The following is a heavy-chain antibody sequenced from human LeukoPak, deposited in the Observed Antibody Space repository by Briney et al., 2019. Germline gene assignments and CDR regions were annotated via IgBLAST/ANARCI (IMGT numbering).Heavy chain of an antibody. Sequence: GGSLSHSCAFHGFTLRTYVVELVRQAPGKGLEWVAVISYDGSNEYYADSVKGRFTISRDNSKNTLYLQMNSLRAEVTAVYDCAQERRYSWSSLQGFDYCGQGTRVTVSS. CDR1: GFTLRTYV. CDR3: AQERRYSWSSLQGFDY. V-gene: IGHV3-30*18. J-gene: IGHJ4*02. CDR2: ISYDGSNE. D-gene: IGHD1-26*01.